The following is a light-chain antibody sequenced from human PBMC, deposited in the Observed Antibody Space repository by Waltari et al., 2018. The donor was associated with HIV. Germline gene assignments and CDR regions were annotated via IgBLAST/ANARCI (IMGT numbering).Light chain of an antibody. CDR1: SSDVGGYNY. CDR3: CSYAGSYTV. V-gene: IGLV2-11*01. CDR2: DVS. Sequence: QSALTQPRSVSGSPGQSVTISCTGTSSDVGGYNYVSWYQQHPGKAPKFMIYDVSKRPSGVPDRFSGSKSGNTASLTISGLQAEDEADYYCCSYAGSYTVFGGGTKLTGL. J-gene: IGLJ2*01.